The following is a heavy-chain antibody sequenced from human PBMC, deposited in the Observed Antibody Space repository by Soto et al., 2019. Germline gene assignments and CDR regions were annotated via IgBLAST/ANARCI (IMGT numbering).Heavy chain of an antibody. CDR3: AKPLCYSDSWYFDY. J-gene: IGHJ4*02. D-gene: IGHD3-10*02. Sequence: GGSVRLSFGACVFIFSGYSMHWVRQAPGKWLEGLTAISSDGTGRXVAESVKGRXTVSRENSKYTXYLQMXRLRPEDTAVYYCAKPLCYSDSWYFDYWGQGX. CDR2: ISSDGTGR. CDR1: VFIFSGYS. V-gene: IGHV3-30*18.